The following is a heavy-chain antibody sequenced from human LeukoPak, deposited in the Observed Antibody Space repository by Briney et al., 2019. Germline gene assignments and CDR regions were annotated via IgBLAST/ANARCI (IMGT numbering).Heavy chain of an antibody. CDR1: GGSISSYY. J-gene: IGHJ4*02. CDR3: ARDQCGGGSCFHDY. V-gene: IGHV4-59*01. D-gene: IGHD2-15*01. Sequence: PSETLSLTCTVCGGSISSYYWMWMRQPPGKGLEWIGYIYYSGSTNYNPFLKSGITISVDTSKNQFSLKLSSVTAADTAVYYCARDQCGGGSCFHDYWGQGTLVTVSS. CDR2: IYYSGST.